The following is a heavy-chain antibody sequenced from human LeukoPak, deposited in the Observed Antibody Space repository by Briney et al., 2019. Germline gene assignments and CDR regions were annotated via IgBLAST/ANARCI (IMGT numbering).Heavy chain of an antibody. J-gene: IGHJ4*02. CDR3: ARSPSYSSNWYALDS. V-gene: IGHV3-13*01. Sequence: GGSLRLSCEASGFSFSGYDMHWVRQATGKGLEWVSAIGTAGDTYYSDSVRGRFTISREQAKNSVDLQMQSLRAGDTAVYYCARSPSYSSNWYALDSWGQGTLVTVSS. D-gene: IGHD6-13*01. CDR1: GFSFSGYD. CDR2: IGTAGDT.